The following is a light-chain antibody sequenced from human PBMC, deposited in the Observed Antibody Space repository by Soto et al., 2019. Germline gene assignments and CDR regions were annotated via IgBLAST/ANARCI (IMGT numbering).Light chain of an antibody. Sequence: QSVLTQPPSASGTPGQRVTISCSGSSSNIGTYTVNWYQQFPGTAPKLLIYNNDQRPSGVPDRFSGFKYGTAASLAISGLQSEDEAEYYCAACDDSLSGLYGFGTGTKVTV. CDR2: NND. V-gene: IGLV1-44*01. CDR1: SSNIGTYT. J-gene: IGLJ1*01. CDR3: AACDDSLSGLYG.